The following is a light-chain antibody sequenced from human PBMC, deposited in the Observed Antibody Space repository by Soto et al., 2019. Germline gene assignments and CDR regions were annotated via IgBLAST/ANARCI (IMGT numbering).Light chain of an antibody. V-gene: IGKV3-11*02. Sequence: EIVLPQSPATLSLSPGERATLSCRASQSASSYLAWYQQNAGQAPRLIIYDASNRATGIPARFSGSGSGRDLTHTLSSPEPEDIGGYYCQQRSNWPPYNFGQGSKLASK. CDR1: QSASSY. CDR2: DAS. J-gene: IGKJ2*01. CDR3: QQRSNWPPYN.